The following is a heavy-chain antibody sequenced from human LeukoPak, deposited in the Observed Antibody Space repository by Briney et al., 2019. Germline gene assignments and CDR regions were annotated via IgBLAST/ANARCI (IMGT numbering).Heavy chain of an antibody. CDR2: IYYSGST. Sequence: PSETLSLTCTVSGGSFSSGSYYWSWIRQPPGKGLEWIGYIYYSGSTNYNPSLKSRVTISVDTSKNQFSLKLSSVTAADTAVYYCARVGDYYDSSGLGTAFDIWGQGTMVTVSS. D-gene: IGHD3-22*01. CDR3: ARVGDYYDSSGLGTAFDI. V-gene: IGHV4-61*01. J-gene: IGHJ3*02. CDR1: GGSFSSGSYY.